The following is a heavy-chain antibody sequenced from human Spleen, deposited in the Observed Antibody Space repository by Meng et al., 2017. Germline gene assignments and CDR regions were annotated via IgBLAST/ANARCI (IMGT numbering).Heavy chain of an antibody. CDR3: AREKDYDSSGYYYYYYGMDV. D-gene: IGHD3-22*01. CDR2: IYYDGST. CDR1: GGSFSDYY. V-gene: IGHV4-59*01. Sequence: SETLSLTCVVSGGSFSDYYWSWIRQPPGKGLEWIAYIYYDGSTTYNPSLKSRITISVDTSKNQFSLKLSSVTAADTAVYYCAREKDYDSSGYYYYYYGMDVWGQGTTVTVSS. J-gene: IGHJ6*02.